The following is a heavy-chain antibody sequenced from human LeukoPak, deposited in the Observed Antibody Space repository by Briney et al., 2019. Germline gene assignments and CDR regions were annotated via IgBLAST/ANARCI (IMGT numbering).Heavy chain of an antibody. CDR3: ARGRTSQNIVTRKTYNWFDP. J-gene: IGHJ5*02. D-gene: IGHD2/OR15-2a*01. V-gene: IGHV3-21*01. CDR2: ISSSSDYI. CDR1: GFTFSSYN. Sequence: GGSLRLSCAASGFTFSSYNMNWVRQAPGKGLEWVSSISSSSDYIYYADSVKGRFTISRDNAKNSLYLQMKSLRAEDTAVHYCARGRTSQNIVTRKTYNWFDPWGQGTLVTVSS.